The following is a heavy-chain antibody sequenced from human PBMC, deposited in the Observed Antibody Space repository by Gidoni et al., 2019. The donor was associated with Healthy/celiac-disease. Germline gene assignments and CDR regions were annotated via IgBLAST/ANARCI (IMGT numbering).Heavy chain of an antibody. CDR2: IKQDGSEK. CDR1: GFTFSSSW. CDR3: ARGGGVYDFWSGLWWFDP. J-gene: IGHJ5*02. D-gene: IGHD3-3*01. Sequence: EVQLVESGGGLVQPGGSLRLSCAASGFTFSSSWMSWVRQAPGKGQEWVANIKQDGSEKYYVDSVKGRFTISRDNAKNSLYLQMNSLRAEDTAVYYCARGGGVYDFWSGLWWFDPWGQGTLVTVSS. V-gene: IGHV3-7*01.